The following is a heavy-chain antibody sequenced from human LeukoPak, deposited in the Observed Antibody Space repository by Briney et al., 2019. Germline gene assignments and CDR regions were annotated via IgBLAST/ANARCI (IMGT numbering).Heavy chain of an antibody. Sequence: GAALQISCKGSGYSFTSYWIGWGRQLPGKGLEWMGIIYPGDSDTRYSPSFQGQVTISADKSISTAYLQWSSLKASDTAMYYCARKHYYDSSGYYLGQYYFDYWGQGTLVTVSS. D-gene: IGHD3-22*01. CDR1: GYSFTSYW. CDR2: IYPGDSDT. J-gene: IGHJ4*02. CDR3: ARKHYYDSSGYYLGQYYFDY. V-gene: IGHV5-51*01.